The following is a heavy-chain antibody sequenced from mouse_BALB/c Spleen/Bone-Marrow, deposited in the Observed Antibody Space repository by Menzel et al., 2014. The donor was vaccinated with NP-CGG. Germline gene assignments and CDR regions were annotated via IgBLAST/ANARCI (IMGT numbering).Heavy chain of an antibody. V-gene: IGHV1-39*01. CDR3: AITARDTLAWFAY. D-gene: IGHD3-1*01. CDR1: RHLFTGYN. Sequence: HLQQVGPAVAKHAASQKISCKPSRHLFTGYNMNSLKGRNGKSSEWSGQFCPYYGGTSYNQKFKGKATLTVDTSSSTAYMQLKSLTSEDSAVYYGAITARDTLAWFAYWGQGTLVTVSA. J-gene: IGHJ3*01. CDR2: FCPYYGGT.